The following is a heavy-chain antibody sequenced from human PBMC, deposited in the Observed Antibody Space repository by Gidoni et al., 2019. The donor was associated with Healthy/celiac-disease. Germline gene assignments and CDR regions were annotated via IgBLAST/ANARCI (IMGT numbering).Heavy chain of an antibody. J-gene: IGHJ5*02. CDR2: IYSGGST. Sequence: EVQLVESGGGLVQPGGSLGPSCEAPGFTVSSNYMSWVRQAPGKGLEWVSVIYSGGSTYYADSLKGRFTISRDNSKNTLYLQMNSLRAEDTAVYYCARGGSGWYGATNWFDPWGQGTLVTVSS. D-gene: IGHD6-19*01. CDR1: GFTVSSNY. CDR3: ARGGSGWYGATNWFDP. V-gene: IGHV3-66*02.